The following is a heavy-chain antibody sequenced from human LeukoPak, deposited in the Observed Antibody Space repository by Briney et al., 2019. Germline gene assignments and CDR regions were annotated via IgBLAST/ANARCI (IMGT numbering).Heavy chain of an antibody. D-gene: IGHD4/OR15-4a*01. J-gene: IGHJ4*02. V-gene: IGHV1-69*13. CDR1: GGSFSSYA. CDR3: ARDLSDYGMYYFDY. Sequence: SVKVSCKASGGSFSSYAISWVRLAPGQGLEWMGGIIPISGTANYAQKFQGRVTITADESMSTAYMDLNSLRSEDTAVYYCARDLSDYGMYYFDYWGQGTLVTVSS. CDR2: IIPISGTA.